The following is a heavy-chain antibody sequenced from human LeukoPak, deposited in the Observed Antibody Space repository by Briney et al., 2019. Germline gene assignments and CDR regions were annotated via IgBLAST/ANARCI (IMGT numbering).Heavy chain of an antibody. CDR2: IYYSGST. Sequence: KPSETLSLTCTVSGGSISSSSYYWGWIRQPPGKGLEWIGSIYYSGSTYYNPSLKSRVTISVDTSKNQFSLKLSSVTVADTAVYYCARQGTVTTYYYYYYGMDVWGQGTTVTVSS. CDR1: GGSISSSSYY. D-gene: IGHD4-17*01. J-gene: IGHJ6*02. CDR3: ARQGTVTTYYYYYYGMDV. V-gene: IGHV4-39*01.